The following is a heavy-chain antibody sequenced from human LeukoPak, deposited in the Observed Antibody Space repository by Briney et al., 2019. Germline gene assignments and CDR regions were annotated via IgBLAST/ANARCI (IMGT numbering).Heavy chain of an antibody. CDR1: GYTFTGYY. CDR2: INPNSGGA. V-gene: IGHV1-2*02. CDR3: AGGYCTNGVCYTGAY. J-gene: IGHJ4*02. Sequence: ASVKVSCKASGYTFTGYYMHWVRQAPGQGLEWMGWINPNSGGANYAQKFQGRVTMTRDTSISTAYMELSRLRSDDTAVYYCAGGYCTNGVCYTGAYWGQGTLVTVSS. D-gene: IGHD2-8*01.